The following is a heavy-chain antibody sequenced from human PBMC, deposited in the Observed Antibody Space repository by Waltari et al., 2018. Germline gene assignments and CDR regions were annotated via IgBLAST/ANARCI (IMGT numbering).Heavy chain of an antibody. D-gene: IGHD3-10*01. CDR2: IKSKTDGGTT. V-gene: IGHV3-15*01. CDR3: TTEGLVLWFREPYWRSKP. CDR1: GFTFSNAW. Sequence: EVQLVESGGGLVKPGGSLRLSCAASGFTFSNAWMSWVRQAPGKGLEWVGRIKSKTDGGTTDYAAPVKGRFTISRDDSKNTLYLQMNSLKTEDTAVYYCTTEGLVLWFREPYWRSKPWGQGTLVTVSS. J-gene: IGHJ5*02.